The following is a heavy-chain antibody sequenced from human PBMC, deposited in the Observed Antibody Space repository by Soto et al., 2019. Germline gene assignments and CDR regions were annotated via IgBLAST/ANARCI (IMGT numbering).Heavy chain of an antibody. V-gene: IGHV4-34*01. J-gene: IGHJ4*02. CDR2: INHSGST. CDR3: ARGARGATH. Sequence: PSETLSLTCAVYGGSFSGYYWSWIRQPPGKGLEWIGEINHSGSTNYNPSLKSRVTISVDTSKNQFSLKLSSVTAADTAVYYCARGARGATHWGQGTLVTVSS. D-gene: IGHD3-10*01. CDR1: GGSFSGYY.